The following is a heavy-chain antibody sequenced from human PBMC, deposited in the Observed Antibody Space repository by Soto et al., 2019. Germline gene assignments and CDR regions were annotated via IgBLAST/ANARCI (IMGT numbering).Heavy chain of an antibody. V-gene: IGHV4-59*01. CDR1: GDSISTYN. Sequence: QGQLQESGPGLVKPSETLSLTCTVSGDSISTYNWGWIRQPPGKGLEWIGCIYYSGVTNYNPSLKSRVTPSVATPKNHLSLKLSSVTAADTAVYYCARVAADIASWLDPWGQGPLVTVSS. CDR2: IYYSGVT. J-gene: IGHJ5*02. CDR3: ARVAADIASWLDP. D-gene: IGHD5-12*01.